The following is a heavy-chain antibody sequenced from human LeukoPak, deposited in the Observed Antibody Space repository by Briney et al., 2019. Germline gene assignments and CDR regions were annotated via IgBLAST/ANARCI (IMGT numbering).Heavy chain of an antibody. Sequence: PSETLSLTRTVSRGSISSYYWSWIRQPAPKGRDWIGRIYTSGGTTYHPSLKSPVTMSVDTSKNQFSLKLCSVTAADTAVYYCACGGYYTYDRKLDYWGQGTLVTVSS. V-gene: IGHV4-4*07. CDR1: RGSISSYY. CDR2: IYTSGGT. D-gene: IGHD3-22*01. J-gene: IGHJ4*02. CDR3: ACGGYYTYDRKLDY.